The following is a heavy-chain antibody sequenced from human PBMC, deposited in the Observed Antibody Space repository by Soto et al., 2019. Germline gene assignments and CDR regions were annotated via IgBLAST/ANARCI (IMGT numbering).Heavy chain of an antibody. CDR2: ISYDGSNK. CDR1: GFTFSSYG. V-gene: IGHV3-30*03. CDR3: AARYGDPFDY. D-gene: IGHD4-17*01. J-gene: IGHJ4*02. Sequence: QVQLVESGGGVVQPGRSLRLSCAASGFTFSSYGMHWVRQAPGKGLEWVAVISYDGSNKYYADSVKGRFTISRDNSKNTLYLQMNSLRAEDTAVYYCAARYGDPFDYWGQGTLVTVSS.